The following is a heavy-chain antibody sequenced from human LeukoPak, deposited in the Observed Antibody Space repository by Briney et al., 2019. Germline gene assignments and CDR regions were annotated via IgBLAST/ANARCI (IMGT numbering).Heavy chain of an antibody. CDR3: ARAGTIWAFDAFDI. CDR1: GGSISSSSYY. CDR2: INHSGST. J-gene: IGHJ3*02. D-gene: IGHD3-3*01. V-gene: IGHV4-30-2*01. Sequence: KASETLSLTCTVSGGSISSSSYYWGWIRQPPGKGLEWIGYINHSGSTYYNPSLKSRATISVDRSKNQFSLKLSSVTAADTAVYYCARAGTIWAFDAFDIWGQGTMVTVSS.